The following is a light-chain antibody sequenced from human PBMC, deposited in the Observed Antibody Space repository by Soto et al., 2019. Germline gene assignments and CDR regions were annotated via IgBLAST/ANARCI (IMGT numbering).Light chain of an antibody. CDR1: QSIATY. Sequence: EIVLTQSPVTLSLSPGERATLSCRASQSIATYLAWYQQKPGQTPRLFISDASKRATGVPARFSGSGSGTDFTLTISSLETEDFATYYCQQRYHWPPTFGQGTRLEI. J-gene: IGKJ5*01. CDR3: QQRYHWPPT. CDR2: DAS. V-gene: IGKV3-11*01.